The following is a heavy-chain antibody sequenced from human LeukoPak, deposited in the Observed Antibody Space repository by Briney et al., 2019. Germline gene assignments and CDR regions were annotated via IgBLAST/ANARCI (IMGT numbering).Heavy chain of an antibody. CDR1: GFTFSSCA. Sequence: GGSLRLSCAASGFTFSSCAMTWVRQITGKGLEWVSSVGTAGDTYYADSVKGRFTISREKAKNSLYLHMNSLRAGDTAVYYCARVGSGSAFDIWGQGTKVTVSS. V-gene: IGHV3-13*04. CDR3: ARVGSGSAFDI. J-gene: IGHJ3*02. D-gene: IGHD3-10*01. CDR2: VGTAGDT.